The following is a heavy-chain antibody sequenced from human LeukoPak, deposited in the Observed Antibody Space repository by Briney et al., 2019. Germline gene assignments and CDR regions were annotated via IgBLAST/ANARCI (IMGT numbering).Heavy chain of an antibody. CDR1: GGSISIYY. D-gene: IGHD4-17*01. V-gene: IGHV4-59*01. CDR3: ARDSGYGEPFDY. J-gene: IGHJ4*02. Sequence: SETLSLTCTVSGGSISIYYWSWIRQPPGKGLEWIGYIYYSGSTNYNPSLKSRVTISVDTSKNQFSLKLSSVTAADTAVYYCARDSGYGEPFDYWGQGTLVTVSS. CDR2: IYYSGST.